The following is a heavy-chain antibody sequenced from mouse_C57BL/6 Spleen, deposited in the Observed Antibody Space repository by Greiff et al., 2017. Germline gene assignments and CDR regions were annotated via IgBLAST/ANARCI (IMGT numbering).Heavy chain of an antibody. CDR2: ISSGSSTI. D-gene: IGHD4-1*01. Sequence: EVKLMESGGGLVKPGGSLQLSCAASGFTFSDYGMHWVRQAPEKGLEWVAYISSGSSTIYYADTVKGRFTISRDNAKNTLFLQMTSLRSEDTAMYYCAREAWDEGFDYCGQGATLTVSS. CDR3: AREAWDEGFDY. J-gene: IGHJ2*01. V-gene: IGHV5-17*01. CDR1: GFTFSDYG.